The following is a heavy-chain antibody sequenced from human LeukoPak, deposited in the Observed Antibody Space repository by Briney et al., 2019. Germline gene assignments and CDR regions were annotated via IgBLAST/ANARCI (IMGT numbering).Heavy chain of an antibody. CDR1: GVTFSNFA. CDR3: ARWKSLKGTFDY. Sequence: GGSLRLSCEASGVTFSNFAMNGVRKAQGKGLEWVAVISYDGNKKYYADSVEGRFNISRDTSKNTLYLQMNSLRAEDTAVYYCARWKSLKGTFDYWGQGTLVTVSS. CDR2: ISYDGNKK. D-gene: IGHD1-7*01. V-gene: IGHV3-30*04. J-gene: IGHJ4*02.